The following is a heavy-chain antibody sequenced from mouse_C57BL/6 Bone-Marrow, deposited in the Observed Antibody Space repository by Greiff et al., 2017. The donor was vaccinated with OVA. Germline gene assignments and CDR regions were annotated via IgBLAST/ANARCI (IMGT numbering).Heavy chain of an antibody. CDR1: GFTFSDYG. Sequence: EVKLVESGGGLVKPGGSLKLSCAASGFTFSDYGMHWVRQAPETGLEWVAYISSGSSTIYYADTVKGRFTISRDNAKNNLFLQMTRLRSEDTAMYYRASESSYYYVSSPFAYWGQGTLVTVSA. CDR3: ASESSYYYVSSPFAY. V-gene: IGHV5-17*01. CDR2: ISSGSSTI. J-gene: IGHJ3*01. D-gene: IGHD1-1*01.